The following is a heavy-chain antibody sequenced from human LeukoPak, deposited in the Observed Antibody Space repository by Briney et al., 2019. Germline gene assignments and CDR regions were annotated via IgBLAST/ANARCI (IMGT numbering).Heavy chain of an antibody. J-gene: IGHJ3*02. CDR2: ISGSGGST. V-gene: IGHV3-23*01. CDR3: ASSFSGGSYYDAFDI. Sequence: PGGSLRLSCAASGFTFSSYAMSWVRQAPGKELEWVSAISGSGGSTYYADSVKGRFTISRDNSKNTLYLQMNSLRAEDTAVYYCASSFSGGSYYDAFDIWGQGTMVTVSS. D-gene: IGHD2-15*01. CDR1: GFTFSSYA.